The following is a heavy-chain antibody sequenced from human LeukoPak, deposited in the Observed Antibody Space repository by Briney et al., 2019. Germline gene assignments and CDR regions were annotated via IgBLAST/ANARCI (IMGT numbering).Heavy chain of an antibody. J-gene: IGHJ4*02. D-gene: IGHD1-26*01. CDR1: GFTFSSYG. Sequence: GGSLRLSCAASGFTFSSYGMHWVRQAPGKGLEWVAFIRYDGSNKYYADSVKGRFTISRDNSKNTLYLQMNSLRAEDTAVYYCAKDKRVGASTLAFDYWGQGTLVTVSS. CDR2: IRYDGSNK. V-gene: IGHV3-30*02. CDR3: AKDKRVGASTLAFDY.